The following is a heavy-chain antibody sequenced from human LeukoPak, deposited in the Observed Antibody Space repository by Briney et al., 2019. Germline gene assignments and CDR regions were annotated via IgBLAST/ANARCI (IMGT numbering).Heavy chain of an antibody. CDR1: GGSLRSYY. J-gene: IGHJ4*02. CDR2: IYYSEST. CDR3: ARAIVAGYFDWLFFDY. D-gene: IGHD3-9*01. V-gene: IGHV4-59*01. Sequence: PETLSLTCTGSGGSLRSYYWSWLGQPPGKGLEGIGYIYYSESTNYNPSLKSRVTISVDTSKNPFSLQLSSVTAADTAVYYCARAIVAGYFDWLFFDYWGQGTLVTVSS.